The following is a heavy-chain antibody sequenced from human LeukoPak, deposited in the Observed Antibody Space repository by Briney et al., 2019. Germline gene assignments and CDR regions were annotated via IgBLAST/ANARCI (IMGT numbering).Heavy chain of an antibody. J-gene: IGHJ4*02. Sequence: GGSLRLSCAASGFTFSDYYMSWIRQAPGKGLEWVSYISSSGSTIYYADSVKGRFTISRDNAKNSLYLQMNSLRAEDTAVYYCARYRRDGYNYLDYWGQGTLVTVSS. CDR1: GFTFSDYY. CDR3: ARYRRDGYNYLDY. CDR2: ISSSGSTI. V-gene: IGHV3-11*04. D-gene: IGHD5-24*01.